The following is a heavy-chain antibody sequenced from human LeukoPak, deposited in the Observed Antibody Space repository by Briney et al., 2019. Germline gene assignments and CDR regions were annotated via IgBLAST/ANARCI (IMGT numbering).Heavy chain of an antibody. CDR3: AKGSSGSGRGAYCYYFDN. CDR2: TSGSDPGT. CDR1: GFTFSSYG. J-gene: IGHJ4*02. Sequence: GGSLRHSCADSGFTFSSYGMTWVRQAPGKGLERVSATSGSDPGTYYADSVKGRFTISRVKSRNKLYLQMNRLRVEDTAVYDCAKGSSGSGRGAYCYYFDNWGQGAVVTVSS. V-gene: IGHV3-23*01. D-gene: IGHD2-21*02.